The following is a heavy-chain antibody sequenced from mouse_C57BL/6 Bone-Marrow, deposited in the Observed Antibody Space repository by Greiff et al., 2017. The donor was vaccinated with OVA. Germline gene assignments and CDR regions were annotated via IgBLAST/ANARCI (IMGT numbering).Heavy chain of an antibody. CDR3: ARRSPYYYGSSVEYFDV. CDR1: GYTFTSYW. Sequence: VQLQQPGAELVKPGASVKLSCKASGYTFTSYWMHWVKQRPGRGLEWIGRIDPNSGGTKYNEKFKSKATLTVDKPSSTAYMQLSSLTSEDSAVYYCARRSPYYYGSSVEYFDVWGTGTTVTVSS. V-gene: IGHV1-72*01. D-gene: IGHD1-1*01. CDR2: IDPNSGGT. J-gene: IGHJ1*03.